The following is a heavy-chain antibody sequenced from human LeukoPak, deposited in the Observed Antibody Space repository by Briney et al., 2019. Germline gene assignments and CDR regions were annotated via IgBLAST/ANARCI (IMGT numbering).Heavy chain of an antibody. J-gene: IGHJ4*02. V-gene: IGHV4-4*07. Sequence: SETLSLTCTVSGGSISGYYWTWIRQPAGKGLEWIGHIYSRGNTNYNPSLKKRVTMSVDTSKNQFSLQLRSVTAADTAVYYCARDERLSSAWYEYYFDSWGQGTLVTVSS. CDR3: ARDERLSSAWYEYYFDS. CDR2: IYSRGNT. D-gene: IGHD6-19*01. CDR1: GGSISGYY.